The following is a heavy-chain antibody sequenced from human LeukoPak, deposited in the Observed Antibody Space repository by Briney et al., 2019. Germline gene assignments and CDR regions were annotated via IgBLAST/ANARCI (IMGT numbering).Heavy chain of an antibody. CDR3: ATETRGIAGV. V-gene: IGHV4-38-2*02. CDR2: IYHSEVT. CDR1: GYSISSGYY. J-gene: IGHJ6*04. Sequence: PSETLSLTCTVSGYSISSGYYWGWIRQPPGKGLEWIGNIYHSEVTYHNPSLKSRVTISVDTSKNQFSLKMSSVTAADTAVYYCATETRGIAGVWGKGTTVTVSS. D-gene: IGHD6-13*01.